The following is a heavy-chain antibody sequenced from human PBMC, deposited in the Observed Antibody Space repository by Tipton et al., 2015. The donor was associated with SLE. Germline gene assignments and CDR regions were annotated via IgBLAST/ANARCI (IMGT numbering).Heavy chain of an antibody. CDR2: IYYSGTAH. V-gene: IGHV4-39*07. J-gene: IGHJ4*02. CDR1: GDSITRSSFY. D-gene: IGHD1-1*01. Sequence: TLSLTCTVSGDSITRSSFYWGWIRQPPGKGLEWIGSIYYSGTAHYENPSLKSRVTISIDTSNNQFSLRLTSVTAADTAVYYCASGNPVMPLWGQGTLVTVSS. CDR3: ASGNPVMPL.